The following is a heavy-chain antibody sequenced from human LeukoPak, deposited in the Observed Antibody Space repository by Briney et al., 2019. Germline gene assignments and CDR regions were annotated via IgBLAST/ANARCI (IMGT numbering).Heavy chain of an antibody. Sequence: PGGSLRLSCAASGFTFSSYPLHWVRQVPGKGLEWVAVISYDGSEKYYADSVKGRFTISRDNSKNTLYLQMNSLKPEDTAVYYCARDFGAGWEEPKYSFDYWGQGILVTVSS. V-gene: IGHV3-30-3*01. CDR1: GFTFSSYP. D-gene: IGHD3-10*01. CDR2: ISYDGSEK. CDR3: ARDFGAGWEEPKYSFDY. J-gene: IGHJ4*02.